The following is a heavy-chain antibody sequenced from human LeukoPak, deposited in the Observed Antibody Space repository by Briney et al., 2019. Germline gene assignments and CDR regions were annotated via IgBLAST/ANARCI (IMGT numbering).Heavy chain of an antibody. V-gene: IGHV1-69*13. CDR1: RGTFTNYA. J-gene: IGHJ4*02. Sequence: SVKVSCKASRGTFTNYAISWVRQAPGQGLEWMGGIIPIFPTANYAQKFQGRVTITADESTSTAYMELSSLRSEDTAVYYCASTTEGLRLGELFDWGQGTLVTVSS. CDR3: ASTTEGLRLGELFD. CDR2: IIPIFPTA. D-gene: IGHD3-16*01.